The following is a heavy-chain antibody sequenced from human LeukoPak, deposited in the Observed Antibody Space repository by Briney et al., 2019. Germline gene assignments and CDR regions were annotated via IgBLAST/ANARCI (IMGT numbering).Heavy chain of an antibody. CDR1: GFTFSSFA. J-gene: IGHJ3*02. CDR3: AKDMCSSTSCSRRAFDI. D-gene: IGHD2-2*01. CDR2: LSYDGSNK. V-gene: IGHV3-30-3*01. Sequence: GGSLRLSCAASGFTFSSFAMHWVRQAPGKGLEWVAVLSYDGSNKYYADSVKGRFTISRDNSENTLYLQMNSLRAEDTAVFYCAKDMCSSTSCSRRAFDIWGQGTMVTVSS.